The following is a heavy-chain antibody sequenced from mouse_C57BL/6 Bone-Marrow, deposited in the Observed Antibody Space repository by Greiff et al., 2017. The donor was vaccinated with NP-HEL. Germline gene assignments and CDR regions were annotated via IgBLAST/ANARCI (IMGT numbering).Heavy chain of an antibody. V-gene: IGHV7-3*01. J-gene: IGHJ4*01. CDR2: IRNKANGYTT. Sequence: EVKVVESGGGLVQPGGSLSLSCAASGFTFTDYYMSWVRQPPGKALEWLGFIRNKANGYTTEYSASVKGRFTISRDNSQSILYLQMNALRAEDSATYYCARYRYDAMDYWGQGTSVTVSS. CDR1: GFTFTDYY. CDR3: ARYRYDAMDY.